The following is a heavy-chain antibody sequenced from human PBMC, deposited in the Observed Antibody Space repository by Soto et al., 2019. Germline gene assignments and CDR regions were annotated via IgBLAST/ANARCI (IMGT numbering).Heavy chain of an antibody. CDR2: IQSKTDGGTT. D-gene: IGHD3-22*01. Sequence: EVQLVESGGGLVKPGGSLRLSCAASGFTFSNAWMSWVRQAPGKGLEWVGRIQSKTDGGTTDYAAPVKGRFTISRDDSKNTLYLQMNSLKPENTAVYYCTTEKGGYYEEQGGDAFDIWGQGTMVTVSS. V-gene: IGHV3-15*01. CDR3: TTEKGGYYEEQGGDAFDI. CDR1: GFTFSNAW. J-gene: IGHJ3*02.